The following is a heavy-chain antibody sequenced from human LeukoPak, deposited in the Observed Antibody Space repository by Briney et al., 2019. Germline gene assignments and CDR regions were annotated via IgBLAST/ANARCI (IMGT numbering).Heavy chain of an antibody. V-gene: IGHV5-51*01. J-gene: IGHJ4*02. CDR3: ARRDYDDYRAY. CDR1: GYTFTNYW. Sequence: GESLRISCKGSGYTFTNYWIGWVRQMPGKGLEWMGIIYPGDSDTIYSPSFQGQVTISADKSISTAYLQWSSLKASDTAMYYCARRDYDDYRAYWGQGTLVTVSS. CDR2: IYPGDSDT. D-gene: IGHD3-3*01.